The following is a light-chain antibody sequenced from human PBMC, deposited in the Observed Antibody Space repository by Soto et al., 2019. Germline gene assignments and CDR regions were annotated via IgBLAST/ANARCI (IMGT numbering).Light chain of an antibody. J-gene: IGKJ1*01. V-gene: IGKV3-20*01. Sequence: TNSQETLSLSPGERATLSCRASQSVSSYLAWYQQKPGQAPRLLIYGASSRATGIPDRFSGSGSGTDFTLTISRLEAEDFAVYYCQQYGSSPWRFGEGSMVDIK. CDR2: GAS. CDR1: QSVSSY. CDR3: QQYGSSPWR.